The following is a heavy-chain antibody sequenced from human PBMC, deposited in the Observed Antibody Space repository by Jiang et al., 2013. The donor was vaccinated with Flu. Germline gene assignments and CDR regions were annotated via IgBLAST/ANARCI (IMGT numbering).Heavy chain of an antibody. CDR1: SIGSGEYY. Sequence: SIGSGEYYWSWIRQTPGKGLEWIGYIYNSGITYYNPSLKSRVTISVGTSKNQFSLRLSSVTAADTAVYYCARDPNSYYFDSWGQGTLVTVSS. CDR2: IYNSGIT. J-gene: IGHJ4*02. V-gene: IGHV4-30-4*08. CDR3: ARDPNSYYFDS.